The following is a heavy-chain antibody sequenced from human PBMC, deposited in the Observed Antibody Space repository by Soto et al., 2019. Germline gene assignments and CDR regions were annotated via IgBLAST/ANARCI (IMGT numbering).Heavy chain of an antibody. V-gene: IGHV3-30-3*01. CDR1: GFTFSSYA. CDR2: ISYDGSNK. J-gene: IGHJ5*02. D-gene: IGHD2-2*01. Sequence: PGGSLRLSCAASGFTFSSYAMHWVRQAPGKGLEWVAVISYDGSNKYYADSVKGRFTISRDNSKNTLYLQMNSLRAEDTAVYYCARGPRYCSSTSCFSGVTWFDPWGQGTLVTVSS. CDR3: ARGPRYCSSTSCFSGVTWFDP.